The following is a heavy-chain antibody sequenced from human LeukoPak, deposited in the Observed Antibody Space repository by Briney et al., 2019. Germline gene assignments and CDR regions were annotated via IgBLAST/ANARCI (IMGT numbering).Heavy chain of an antibody. V-gene: IGHV3-30*02. CDR1: GFTFSSYG. CDR3: ATDRATSYLDY. J-gene: IGHJ4*02. CDR2: IWYDASNK. Sequence: GGSLRLSCAASGFTFSSYGMHWVRQAPGKGLEWVAFIWYDASNKYYADSVRGRFTISRDSSKKTLYLQMNSLRAEDTAVYYCATDRATSYLDYWGQGTLVTVSS.